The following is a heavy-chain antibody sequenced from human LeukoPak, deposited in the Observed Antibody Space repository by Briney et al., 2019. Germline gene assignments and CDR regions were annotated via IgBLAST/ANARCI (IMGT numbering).Heavy chain of an antibody. J-gene: IGHJ3*02. D-gene: IGHD6-13*01. V-gene: IGHV4-34*01. CDR2: INHSGST. CDR3: ARDHSSSWPAFDI. CDR1: GGSFSGYY. Sequence: SETLSLTCAVYGGSFSGYYWSWIRQPPGKGLEWIGEINHSGSTNYNPSLKSRVTISVDSSKNQFSLKLSSVTAADTAVYYCARDHSSSWPAFDIWGQGTMVTVSS.